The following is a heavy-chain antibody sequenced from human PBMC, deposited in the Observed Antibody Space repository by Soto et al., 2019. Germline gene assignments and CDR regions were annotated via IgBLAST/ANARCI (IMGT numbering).Heavy chain of an antibody. CDR3: ARVRHIVVVTAI. CDR1: GFTFSSYA. Sequence: QVQLVESGGGVVQPGRSLRLSCAASGFTFSSYAMHWVRQAPGKGLEWVAVISYDGSNKYYADSVKGRFTISRDNSKNALYLQMNSLRAEDTAVYYCARVRHIVVVTAIWGQGTMVTVSS. D-gene: IGHD2-21*02. J-gene: IGHJ3*02. V-gene: IGHV3-30-3*01. CDR2: ISYDGSNK.